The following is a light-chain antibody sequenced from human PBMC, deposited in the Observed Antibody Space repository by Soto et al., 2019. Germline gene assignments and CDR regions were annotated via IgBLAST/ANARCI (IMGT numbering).Light chain of an antibody. V-gene: IGLV2-14*01. CDR2: DVS. CDR1: SSDVGGYNS. Sequence: QSALTQPASVSGSPGQSITISCSGTSSDVGGYNSVSWYQQHPGKAPKVMIYDVSNRPSGVSNRFSGSKSGNTASLTISGLQAEDEADYYCSSYTSSSTVVFGGGTKL. CDR3: SSYTSSSTVV. J-gene: IGLJ3*02.